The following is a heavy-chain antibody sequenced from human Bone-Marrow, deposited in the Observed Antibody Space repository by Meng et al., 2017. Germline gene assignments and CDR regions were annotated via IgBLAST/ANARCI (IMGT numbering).Heavy chain of an antibody. V-gene: IGHV1-18*01. D-gene: IGHD1-1*01. CDR3: ARDPPTTRDFDY. Sequence: ASVKVSCKASGYTFTSYGISWVRQAPEQGLEWMGWISAYNGNTNYAQKLQGRVTMTTDTSTSTAYMELRSLRSDDTAVYYCARDPPTTRDFDYWGQGTLVTVSS. CDR2: ISAYNGNT. J-gene: IGHJ4*02. CDR1: GYTFTSYG.